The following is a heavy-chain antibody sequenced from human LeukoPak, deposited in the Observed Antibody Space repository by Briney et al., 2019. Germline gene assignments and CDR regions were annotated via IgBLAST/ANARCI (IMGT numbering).Heavy chain of an antibody. V-gene: IGHV1-69*05. CDR3: AREEITMIVVPYDAFDI. CDR2: IIPIFSTA. Sequence: SVKVSRKASGGTFSSYAISWVRQAPGQGLEWMGGIIPIFSTANYAQKFQGRVTITTDESTSTAYMELSSLRSEDTAVYYCAREEITMIVVPYDAFDIWGQGTMVTVSS. D-gene: IGHD3-22*01. CDR1: GGTFSSYA. J-gene: IGHJ3*02.